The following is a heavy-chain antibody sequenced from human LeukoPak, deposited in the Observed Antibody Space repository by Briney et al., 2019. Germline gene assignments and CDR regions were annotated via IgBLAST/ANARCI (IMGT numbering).Heavy chain of an antibody. J-gene: IGHJ5*02. Sequence: HGESLKISCKGSGYSFTSYWIAWVRQLPGKGLEWMGVIYLGDSDTRYSPSYQGQVTIPADKSISTAYLQWSSLKASDTAMYYCASVAGYAKNWFDPWGQGTLVTVSS. CDR3: ASVAGYAKNWFDP. CDR1: GYSFTSYW. CDR2: IYLGDSDT. V-gene: IGHV5-51*01. D-gene: IGHD5-12*01.